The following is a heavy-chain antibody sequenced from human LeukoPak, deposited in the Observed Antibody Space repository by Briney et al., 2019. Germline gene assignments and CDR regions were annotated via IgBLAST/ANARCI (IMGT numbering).Heavy chain of an antibody. V-gene: IGHV4-59*08. D-gene: IGHD6-19*01. CDR1: GGSISSYY. Sequence: PSETLSLTCTVSGGSISSYYRRWIRQPPGKGLEWIGYIYYSGSTNYNPSLKSRVTISVGTSNNQFSLKLSSVTAADTAVYYCARHHGAASCWYYFDYWGQGTLVTVSS. CDR2: IYYSGST. J-gene: IGHJ4*02. CDR3: ARHHGAASCWYYFDY.